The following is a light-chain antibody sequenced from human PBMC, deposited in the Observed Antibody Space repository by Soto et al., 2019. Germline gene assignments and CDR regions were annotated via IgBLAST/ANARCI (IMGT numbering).Light chain of an antibody. J-gene: IGLJ1*01. V-gene: IGLV2-14*01. CDR2: EVS. CDR1: SSDVGGYNY. CDR3: SSYTNSSPYV. Sequence: QSALTQPASVSGSPGQSITISCTGTSSDVGGYNYVSWYQQHPGKAPKLMIYEVSNRPSGVSNRFSGSKSANTASLTISGLQAEDEADYYCSSYTNSSPYVFGTGTKLTVL.